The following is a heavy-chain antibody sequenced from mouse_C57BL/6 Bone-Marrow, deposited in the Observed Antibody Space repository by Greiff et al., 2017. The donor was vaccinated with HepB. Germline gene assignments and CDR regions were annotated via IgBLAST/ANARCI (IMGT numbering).Heavy chain of an antibody. V-gene: IGHV1-53*01. CDR3: ARVWGGNPYIDY. J-gene: IGHJ2*01. Sequence: QVQLQQPGTELVKPGASVKLSCKASGYTFTSYWMHWVKQRPGQGLEWIGNINPSNGGTNYNEKFKSKATLTVDKSSSTAYMQLSSLTSEDSAVYNCARVWGGNPYIDYWGEGTTLTVSS. D-gene: IGHD2-1*01. CDR2: INPSNGGT. CDR1: GYTFTSYW.